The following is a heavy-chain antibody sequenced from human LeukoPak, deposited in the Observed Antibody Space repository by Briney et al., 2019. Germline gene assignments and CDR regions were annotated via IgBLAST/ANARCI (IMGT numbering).Heavy chain of an antibody. CDR1: GGSISSYC. CDR3: AGHRPRNTVDF. D-gene: IGHD2/OR15-2a*01. J-gene: IGHJ4*02. CDR2: IYDIGSF. V-gene: IGHV4-59*08. Sequence: SETLSLTASVPGGSISSYCWSWIRPPPGKGLEWIAYIYDIGSFKYSATITSDESMTLATFKKQMSLTLRSVAAADTAVYYCAGHRPRNTVDFWGQGKLVTVSA.